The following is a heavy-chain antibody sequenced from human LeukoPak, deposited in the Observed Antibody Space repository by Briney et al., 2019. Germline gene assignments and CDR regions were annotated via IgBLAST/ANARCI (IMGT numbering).Heavy chain of an antibody. D-gene: IGHD4-17*01. V-gene: IGHV5-10-1*01. CDR3: ARAYGDYVGRNWFDP. Sequence: GESLKISFQRSGYSFTSYWIAWVRQMPGKGLEWMGRIDPSDSYTNYSPSFQGHVTISADKSISTAYLQWSSLKASDTAMYYCARAYGDYVGRNWFDPWGQGTLVTVSS. CDR2: IDPSDSYT. J-gene: IGHJ5*02. CDR1: GYSFTSYW.